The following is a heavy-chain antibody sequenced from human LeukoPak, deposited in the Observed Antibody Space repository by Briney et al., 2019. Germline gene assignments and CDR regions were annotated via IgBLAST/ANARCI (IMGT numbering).Heavy chain of an antibody. V-gene: IGHV3-23*01. J-gene: IGHJ4*02. D-gene: IGHD2-8*01. Sequence: GGSLRPSCAASGFTFSSYAMSWVRQAPGKGLEWVSAISGSGGSTYYADSVKGRFTISRDNSKNTLYLQMNSLRAEDTAVYYCAKRDIVLMVYAAFDYWGQGTLVTVSS. CDR2: ISGSGGST. CDR1: GFTFSSYA. CDR3: AKRDIVLMVYAAFDY.